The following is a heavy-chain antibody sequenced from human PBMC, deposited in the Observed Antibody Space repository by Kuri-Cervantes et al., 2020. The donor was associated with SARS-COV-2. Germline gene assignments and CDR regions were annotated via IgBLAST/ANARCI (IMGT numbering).Heavy chain of an antibody. V-gene: IGHV3-30-3*01. CDR2: ISYDGSNK. J-gene: IGHJ6*03. CDR1: GFTFSSYA. D-gene: IGHD3-3*01. Sequence: GESLKISCAASGFTFSSYAMHWVRQAPGKGLEWVAVISYDGSNKYYADSVKGRFTISRGNSKNTLCLQKNSLRAEDTAVYYCASARFLEWLSLGVMDVWGKGTTVTVSS. CDR3: ASARFLEWLSLGVMDV.